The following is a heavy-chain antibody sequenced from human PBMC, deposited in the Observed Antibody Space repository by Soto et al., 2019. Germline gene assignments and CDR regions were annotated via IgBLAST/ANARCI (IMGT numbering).Heavy chain of an antibody. D-gene: IGHD3-3*01. CDR3: ARDFWSGYGPDHYYYYYGMDV. J-gene: IGHJ6*02. CDR2: IIPIFGTA. CDR1: GGTFSSYA. V-gene: IGHV1-69*13. Sequence: ASVKVSCKASGGTFSSYAISWVRQAPGQGLEWMGGIIPIFGTANYAQKFQGRVTITADESTSTAYMELSSLRSEDTAVYYCARDFWSGYGPDHYYYYYGMDVWGQGTTVTVS.